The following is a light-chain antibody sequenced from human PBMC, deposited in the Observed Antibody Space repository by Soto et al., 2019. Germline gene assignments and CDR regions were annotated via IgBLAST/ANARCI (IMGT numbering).Light chain of an antibody. Sequence: DIVMTQSPLSLPVTPGEPASISCRSSQSLLHSNGYNYLDWYLQKPGQSPQLLIYLGSNRASGVPDRFSGSGSGTDFTLKISRVEAEDVGGYYCMQHLQSWTFGEGTKVEIK. CDR1: QSLLHSNGYNY. CDR2: LGS. CDR3: MQHLQSWT. J-gene: IGKJ1*01. V-gene: IGKV2-28*01.